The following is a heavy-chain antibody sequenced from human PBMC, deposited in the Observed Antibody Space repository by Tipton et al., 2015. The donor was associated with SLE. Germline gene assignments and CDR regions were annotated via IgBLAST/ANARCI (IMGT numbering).Heavy chain of an antibody. CDR1: DGSISTDGYF. CDR3: ARVWDYDYWGRYTAYFDK. Sequence: TLSLTCTVSDGSISTDGYFWSWIRRRPGTGLEWIGYIYYSGSSYYSPSLESRITLSVDTSENQFSLNLRSVTAADTAVYYCARVWDYDYWGRYTAYFDKWGQGTLVTVSS. CDR2: IYYSGSS. V-gene: IGHV4-31*03. D-gene: IGHD3-3*01. J-gene: IGHJ4*02.